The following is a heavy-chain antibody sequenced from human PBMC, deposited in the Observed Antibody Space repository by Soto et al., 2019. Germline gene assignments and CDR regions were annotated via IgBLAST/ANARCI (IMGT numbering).Heavy chain of an antibody. CDR3: ARRDRSGFSYWLDT. Sequence: PSETLSLTCTVSGGSISDGYYWTWIRQHPGKGLEWIGSISASGNTSYNPSLKSRLTVSVDKSKNQFSLNLRSVTAADTAVYYCARRDRSGFSYWLDTWGQGTLVTVSS. CDR2: ISASGNT. CDR1: GGSISDGYY. J-gene: IGHJ5*02. D-gene: IGHD3-22*01. V-gene: IGHV4-31*03.